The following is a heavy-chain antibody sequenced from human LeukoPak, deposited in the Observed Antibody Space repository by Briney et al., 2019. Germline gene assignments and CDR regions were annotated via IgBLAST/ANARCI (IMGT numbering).Heavy chain of an antibody. CDR3: ARVLDQFYDSSGYYPY. V-gene: IGHV1-18*01. Sequence: ASVKVSCKASGYTFTSYAISWVRQAPGQGLEWMGWISPYNGNTNHAQNLQGRVTMTTDTSTSTAYMELRSLRSDDTAVYYCARVLDQFYDSSGYYPYWGQGTLVTVSS. J-gene: IGHJ4*02. D-gene: IGHD3-22*01. CDR1: GYTFTSYA. CDR2: ISPYNGNT.